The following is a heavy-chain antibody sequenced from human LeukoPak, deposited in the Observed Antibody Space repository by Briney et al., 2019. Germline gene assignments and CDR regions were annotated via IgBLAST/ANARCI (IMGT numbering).Heavy chain of an antibody. J-gene: IGHJ4*02. D-gene: IGHD5-18*01. CDR2: INQDGSEK. V-gene: IGHV3-7*01. Sequence: GGSLRLSCAASGFTFSTFAMSWVRQAPGKGLEWVANINQDGSEKFYVDSVKGRFTISRDNAKNSLYLQMNSLRAEDTAVYYCARDRWGYSYGGDWGQGTLVTVSS. CDR1: GFTFSTFA. CDR3: ARDRWGYSYGGD.